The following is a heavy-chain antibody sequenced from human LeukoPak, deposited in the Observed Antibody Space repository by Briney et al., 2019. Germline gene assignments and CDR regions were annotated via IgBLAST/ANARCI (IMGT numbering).Heavy chain of an antibody. Sequence: SQTLPLTCVISGDSVSRNNASWTWISPFPSRVLDWLGRTYYRSKWYSDYAVSVRSRITINPDTSKNQFSLQLNSVTPEDTAVYYCARYPSSWFLDYWGQRTLVIVSS. CDR1: GDSVSRNNAS. V-gene: IGHV6-1*01. J-gene: IGHJ4*02. CDR2: TYYRSKWYS. D-gene: IGHD6-13*01. CDR3: ARYPSSWFLDY.